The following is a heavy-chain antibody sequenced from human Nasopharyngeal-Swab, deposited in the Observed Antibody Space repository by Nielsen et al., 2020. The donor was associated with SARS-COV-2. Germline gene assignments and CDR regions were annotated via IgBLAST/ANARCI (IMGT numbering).Heavy chain of an antibody. J-gene: IGHJ6*02. CDR1: GFSLSTSGMC. CDR3: ARDYDFWSGNYYYYGMDV. V-gene: IGHV2-70*01. Sequence: SGPTLVKPTQTLTLTCTFSGFSLSTSGMCVSWIRQPPGKALEWLALIDWDDDKYYSTSLKTRLTISKDTSKNQVVLTMTNMDPVDTATYYCARDYDFWSGNYYYYGMDVWGQGTLVTVSS. D-gene: IGHD3-3*01. CDR2: IDWDDDK.